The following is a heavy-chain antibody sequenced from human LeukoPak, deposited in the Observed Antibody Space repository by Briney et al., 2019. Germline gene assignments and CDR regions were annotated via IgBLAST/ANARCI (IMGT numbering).Heavy chain of an antibody. V-gene: IGHV1-46*01. J-gene: IGHJ2*01. CDR3: ARDQSGSTTVTVTTDYWYFDV. Sequence: ASVKVSCKASGYRFTSTYMHWVRQAPGQGLEWTGLINPTGTYTKYAQKFQGRVSMTRDTSTSTDYMELRSLTSEDSAVYYCARDQSGSTTVTVTTDYWYFDVWGRGTLVTVSS. D-gene: IGHD4-17*01. CDR1: GYRFTSTY. CDR2: INPTGTYT.